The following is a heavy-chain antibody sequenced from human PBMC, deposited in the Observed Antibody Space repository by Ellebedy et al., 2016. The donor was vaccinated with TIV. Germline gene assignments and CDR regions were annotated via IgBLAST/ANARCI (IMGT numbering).Heavy chain of an antibody. CDR1: GGTFSSYA. J-gene: IGHJ2*01. V-gene: IGHV1-69*13. CDR3: ARTYYYDSSGYYSLSRQRQNYWYFDL. D-gene: IGHD3-22*01. CDR2: IIPIFGTA. Sequence: SVKVSCXASGGTFSSYAISWVRQAPGQGLEWMGGIIPIFGTANYAQKFQGRVTITADESTSTAYMELSSLRSEDTAVYYCARTYYYDSSGYYSLSRQRQNYWYFDLWGRGTLVTVSS.